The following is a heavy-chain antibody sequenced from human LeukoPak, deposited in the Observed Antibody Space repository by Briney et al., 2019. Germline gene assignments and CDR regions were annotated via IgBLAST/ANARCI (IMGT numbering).Heavy chain of an antibody. D-gene: IGHD3-10*01. CDR2: ISGSGGST. CDR3: AKCIKIGSGSGAFDI. V-gene: IGHV3-23*01. CDR1: GFTVSSNY. Sequence: PGGSLRLSCAASGFTVSSNYMSWVRQAPGKGLEWVSAISGSGGSTYYADSVKGRFTISRDNSKNTLYLQMNSLRAEDTAVYYCAKCIKIGSGSGAFDIWGQGTMVTVSS. J-gene: IGHJ3*02.